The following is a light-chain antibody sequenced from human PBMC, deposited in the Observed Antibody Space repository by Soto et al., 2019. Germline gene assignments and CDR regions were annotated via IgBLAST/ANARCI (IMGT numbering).Light chain of an antibody. Sequence: DVQLTQSPSPLSASVGDRVSISCRASRAITNHLNWYQQKPGKAPILLVYAASTLETGVPSRFSGNGSGTHFTLTIDNLQPEDVATYFCQQNYITPLTFGGGTKVEI. CDR1: RAITNH. V-gene: IGKV1-39*01. J-gene: IGKJ4*01. CDR3: QQNYITPLT. CDR2: AAS.